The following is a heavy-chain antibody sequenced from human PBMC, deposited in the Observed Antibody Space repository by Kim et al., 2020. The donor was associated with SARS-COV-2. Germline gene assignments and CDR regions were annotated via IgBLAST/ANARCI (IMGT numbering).Heavy chain of an antibody. V-gene: IGHV3-9*01. Sequence: GGSLRLSCAASGFTFDDYAMHWVRQAPGKGLEWVSGISWNSGSIGYADSVKGRFTISRDNAKNSLYLQMNSLRAEDTALYYCAKDKPRYYDSSGYYDYWGQGTLVTVSS. D-gene: IGHD3-22*01. CDR1: GFTFDDYA. CDR2: ISWNSGSI. CDR3: AKDKPRYYDSSGYYDY. J-gene: IGHJ4*02.